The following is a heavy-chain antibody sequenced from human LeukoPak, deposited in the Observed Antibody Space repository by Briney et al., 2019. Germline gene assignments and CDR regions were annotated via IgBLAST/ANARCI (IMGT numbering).Heavy chain of an antibody. J-gene: IGHJ6*02. CDR2: IYYSGST. D-gene: IGHD3-22*01. Sequence: SETLSLTCTASGCSISSYYWSWIRQPPGKGLEWIWYIYYSGSTNYNPALKSRVTISVDTSKNQFSLKLSSVTAADTAVYYCARAPPSYYYDSSGYLRPYYYGMDVWGQGTTVTVSS. CDR3: ARAPPSYYYDSSGYLRPYYYGMDV. CDR1: GCSISSYY. V-gene: IGHV4-59*01.